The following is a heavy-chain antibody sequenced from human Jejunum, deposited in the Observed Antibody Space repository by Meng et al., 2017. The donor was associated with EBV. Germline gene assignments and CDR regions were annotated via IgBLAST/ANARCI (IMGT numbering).Heavy chain of an antibody. V-gene: IGHV3-30-3*01. J-gene: IGHJ4*02. CDR2: ISNDGNNK. D-gene: IGHD3-16*01. CDR1: GFTFSGHA. Sequence: VQVGGSGGGLGQPGRSLRLSCAASGFTFSGHAMQWVRQAPGKGLKWVALISNDGNNKYYADSVKGRFTISRDNSKNTLYLQMNSLRVDDTALYYCTREWGADYWGQGTLVTVSS. CDR3: TREWGADY.